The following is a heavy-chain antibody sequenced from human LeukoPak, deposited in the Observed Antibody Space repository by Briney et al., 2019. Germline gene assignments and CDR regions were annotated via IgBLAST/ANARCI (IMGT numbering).Heavy chain of an antibody. CDR3: ARDRSSSYTRDWFDP. CDR1: GGSINGYY. CDR2: IYNNESI. Sequence: TPSETLSLTCTVSGGSINGYYWSWIRQPAGKGLEWIGRIYNNESINYNPSLKSRVTMSIDTSKSQFSLKLNSVTAADTAVYYCARDRSSSYTRDWFDPWGQGALVTVSS. J-gene: IGHJ5*02. D-gene: IGHD6-13*01. V-gene: IGHV4-4*07.